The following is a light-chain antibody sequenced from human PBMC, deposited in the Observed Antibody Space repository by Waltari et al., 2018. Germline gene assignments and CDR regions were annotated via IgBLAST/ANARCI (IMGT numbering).Light chain of an antibody. J-gene: IGLJ2*01. CDR2: EVS. Sequence: QSALTQPPSASGAPAQSVTISCTGTRIALCGYNYDSWYQQHPGEAPKLLIYEVSKRPSGVPNRFTGSKSGNTASLTVSGLQAEDEGDYYCSSYAGRNTLFGGGTKLTVL. CDR1: RIALCGYNY. V-gene: IGLV2-8*01. CDR3: SSYAGRNTL.